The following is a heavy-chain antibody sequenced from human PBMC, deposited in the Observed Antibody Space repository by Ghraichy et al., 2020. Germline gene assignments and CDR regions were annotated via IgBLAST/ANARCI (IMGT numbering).Heavy chain of an antibody. CDR2: ISSSSSYI. CDR1: GFTFSSYR. Sequence: GESLNISCAASGFTFSSYRMNWVRQAPGKGLEWVSFISSSSSYIYYADSVKGRFTISRDNAKNSLYLQMNSLRVEDTAVYYCARDPGYCSGGRCYGDAFDIWGQRTMVTVSS. D-gene: IGHD2-15*01. V-gene: IGHV3-21*01. J-gene: IGHJ3*02. CDR3: ARDPGYCSGGRCYGDAFDI.